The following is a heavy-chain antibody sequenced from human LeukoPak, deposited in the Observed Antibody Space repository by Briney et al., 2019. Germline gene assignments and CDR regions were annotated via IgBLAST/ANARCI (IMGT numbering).Heavy chain of an antibody. CDR3: ARQDCSSSSCRNWFDT. D-gene: IGHD2-2*01. J-gene: IGHJ5*02. CDR2: IYYSGST. V-gene: IGHV4-39*01. Sequence: PSETLSLTCTVSGGSINSRSYYWGWIRQSPGKGLGWIGSIYYSGSTYYNPSLKSRVTISVETSKNQFSLKLSSVTAADTAIYYCARQDCSSSSCRNWFDTWGQGILVTVSS. CDR1: GGSINSRSYY.